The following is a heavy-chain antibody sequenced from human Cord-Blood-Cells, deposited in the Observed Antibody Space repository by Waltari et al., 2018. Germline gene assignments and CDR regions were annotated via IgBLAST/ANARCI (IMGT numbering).Heavy chain of an antibody. CDR3: AKVVLLWFRESELDY. D-gene: IGHD3-10*01. J-gene: IGHJ4*02. CDR2: ISGSGGNT. CDR1: GFTFSSYA. V-gene: IGHV3-23*01. Sequence: EVQLLESGGGLVQPGGSLRLSCAASGFTFSSYAMSWVRQAPGKGLEWVSAISGSGGNTYYADSVKGRFTISRDNSKNTLYLQMNSLRAEDTAVYYCAKVVLLWFRESELDYWGQGTLVTVSS.